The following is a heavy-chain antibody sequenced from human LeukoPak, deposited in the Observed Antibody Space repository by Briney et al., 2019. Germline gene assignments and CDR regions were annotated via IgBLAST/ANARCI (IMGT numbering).Heavy chain of an antibody. CDR3: ARAGGITMIREVKVLNAFDI. CDR2: MSYDGTNK. J-gene: IGHJ3*02. CDR1: GFTVTGYS. Sequence: GGSLRLSCVVSGFTVTGYSMHWVRQAPGTGLEWVAVMSYDGTNKYYADSVEGRFTISRDNSKNTLYLQMNNLRAQDTAVYYCARAGGITMIREVKVLNAFDIWGQGTMVTVSS. V-gene: IGHV3-30-3*01. D-gene: IGHD3-22*01.